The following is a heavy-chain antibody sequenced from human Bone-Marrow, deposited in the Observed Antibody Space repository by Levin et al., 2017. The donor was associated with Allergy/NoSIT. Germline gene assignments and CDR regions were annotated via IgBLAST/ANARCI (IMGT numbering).Heavy chain of an antibody. Sequence: GESLKISCAASGFTFSNYGMNWVRQAPGKGLEWVSSISSSGSDIYYRDSVTGRFIISRDNAKNSLYLQMNSLRVEDTAVYYFARIGGVFDFWSADNWFDLWGQGTLVTVSS. V-gene: IGHV3-21*01. D-gene: IGHD3-3*01. CDR1: GFTFSNYG. CDR3: ARIGGVFDFWSADNWFDL. J-gene: IGHJ5*02. CDR2: ISSSGSDI.